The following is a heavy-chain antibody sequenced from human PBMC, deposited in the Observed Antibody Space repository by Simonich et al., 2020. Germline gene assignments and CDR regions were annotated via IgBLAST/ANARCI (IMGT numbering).Heavy chain of an antibody. CDR1: GGYIRSYY. D-gene: IGHD5-12*01. Sequence: QVQLQESGPGLVKPSETLSLTCTVSGGYIRSYYWSWIRQPPGKGREWLGNINYSGSTNYSPSRKSRVTISGDTAKNQFSLKLCSVTAADTAVYYCARHDRWLQFYFDYWGQGTLVTVSS. CDR2: INYSGST. V-gene: IGHV4-59*08. J-gene: IGHJ4*02. CDR3: ARHDRWLQFYFDY.